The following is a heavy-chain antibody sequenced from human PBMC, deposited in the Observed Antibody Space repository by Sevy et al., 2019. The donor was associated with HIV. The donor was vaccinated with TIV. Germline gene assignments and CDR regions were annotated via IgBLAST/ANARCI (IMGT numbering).Heavy chain of an antibody. V-gene: IGHV3-23*01. CDR2: ISGSGGST. J-gene: IGHJ3*02. CDR1: GFTFTNYA. D-gene: IGHD3-22*01. CDR3: AGDNGESSGYYHLGAFDI. Sequence: GGSLRLSCAASGFTFTNYAMNWVRQAPGKGLEWVSTISGSGGSTYYADSVKGRFTISRDNSKNTLYLQMNSLRAADAALYYCAGDNGESSGYYHLGAFDIWGQGTMVTVSS.